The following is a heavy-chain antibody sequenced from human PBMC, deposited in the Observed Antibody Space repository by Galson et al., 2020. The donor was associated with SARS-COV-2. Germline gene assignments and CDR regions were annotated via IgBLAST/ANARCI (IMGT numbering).Heavy chain of an antibody. Sequence: ASVKVSCKASGYTFTSYGISWVRQAPGQGLEWMGWISAYNGNTNYAQKLQGRVTMTTDTSTSTAYMELRGLRSDDTAVYYCARNYYGSGSLGGWEYYYGMDVWGQGTTVTVSS. V-gene: IGHV1-18*04. D-gene: IGHD3-10*01. CDR1: GYTFTSYG. CDR3: ARNYYGSGSLGGWEYYYGMDV. J-gene: IGHJ6*02. CDR2: ISAYNGNT.